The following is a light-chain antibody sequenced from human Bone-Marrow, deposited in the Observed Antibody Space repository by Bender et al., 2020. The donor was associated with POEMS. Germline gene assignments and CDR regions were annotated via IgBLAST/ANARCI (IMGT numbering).Light chain of an antibody. J-gene: IGLJ3*02. CDR2: SSH. Sequence: QSVLTQPPSASGTPGQRVTISCSGGSSNIGAHAVNWYQHLPGTAPKLLIYSSHRRPSEVPDRFSGSRSGTSASLAISGLQSEDEADYYCAAWDDSLNGLWVFGGGTKVTVL. CDR1: SSNIGAHA. CDR3: AAWDDSLNGLWV. V-gene: IGLV1-44*01.